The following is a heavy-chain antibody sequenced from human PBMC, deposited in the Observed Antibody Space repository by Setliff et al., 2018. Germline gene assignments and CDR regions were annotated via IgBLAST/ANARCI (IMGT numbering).Heavy chain of an antibody. V-gene: IGHV4-59*01. J-gene: IGHJ6*02. CDR3: VRDRTAYSYGLDV. CDR1: GGSISPYF. D-gene: IGHD5-18*01. CDR2: IYHSGNT. Sequence: SETLSLTCTVSGGSISPYFWSWIRQPPGKGLEWIGYIYHSGNTNFNPSLKTRVTMSVDPSKNQFALNLWSVTAADTAVYYCVRDRTAYSYGLDVWAQGTTVTVSS.